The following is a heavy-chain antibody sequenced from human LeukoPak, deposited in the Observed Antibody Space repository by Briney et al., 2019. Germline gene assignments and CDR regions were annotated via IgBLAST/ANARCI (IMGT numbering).Heavy chain of an antibody. D-gene: IGHD6-6*01. CDR3: ASKAPSSIAAPFDY. Sequence: SETLSLTCTVSGGSISSGGYYWSWIRQPPGKGLEWIGYIYHSGSTYYNPSLKSRVTISVDRSKNQFSLKLSSVTAADTAVYYCASKAPSSIAAPFDYWGQGTLVTVSS. CDR2: IYHSGST. J-gene: IGHJ4*02. V-gene: IGHV4-30-2*01. CDR1: GGSISSGGYY.